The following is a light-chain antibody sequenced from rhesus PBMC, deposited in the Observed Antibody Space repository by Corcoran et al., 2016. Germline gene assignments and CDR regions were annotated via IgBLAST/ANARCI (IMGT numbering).Light chain of an antibody. Sequence: DIQMTQSPSSLSASVGDRVTITCRASEDVDNYLHWYQQKPGTAPSLHNYKASILQTGVPSRFSGSGSGTSFTLTISSLRPEDFGTYYCQHSFGSPLTFGGGTKVDLK. CDR3: QHSFGSPLT. CDR2: KAS. CDR1: EDVDNY. V-gene: IGKV1-74*01. J-gene: IGKJ4*01.